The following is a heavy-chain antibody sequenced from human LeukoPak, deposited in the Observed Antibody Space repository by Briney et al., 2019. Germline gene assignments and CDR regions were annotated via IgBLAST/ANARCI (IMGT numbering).Heavy chain of an antibody. CDR1: GYTFTSYD. CDR3: ARGQRSGRRGYCSSTSCPYYFDY. D-gene: IGHD2-2*01. CDR2: MNPNSGNT. Sequence: GASVKVSCKASGYTFTSYDINWVRQATGQGLEWMEWMNPNSGNTGYAQKFQGRVTMTRNTSISTAYMELSSLRSEDTAVYYCARGQRSGRRGYCSSTSCPYYFDYWGQGTLVTVSS. V-gene: IGHV1-8*01. J-gene: IGHJ4*02.